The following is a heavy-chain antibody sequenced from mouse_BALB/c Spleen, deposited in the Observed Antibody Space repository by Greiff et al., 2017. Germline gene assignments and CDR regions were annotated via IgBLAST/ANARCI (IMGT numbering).Heavy chain of an antibody. V-gene: IGHV3-2*02. CDR1: GYSITSDYA. Sequence: EVQLQQSGPGLVKPSQSLSLTCTVTGYSITSDYAWNWIRQFPGNKLEWMGYISYSGSTSYNPSLKSRISITRDTSKNQFFLQLNSVTTEDTATYYCARREQHEGWYFDVWGAGTTVTVSS. CDR3: ARREQHEGWYFDV. D-gene: IGHD6-1*01. J-gene: IGHJ1*01. CDR2: ISYSGST.